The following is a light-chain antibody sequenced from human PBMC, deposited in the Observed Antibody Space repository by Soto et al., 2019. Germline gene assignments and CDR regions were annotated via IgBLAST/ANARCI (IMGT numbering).Light chain of an antibody. CDR1: SSDVGGYNY. CDR2: EVS. Sequence: QSALTQPASVSGSPGQSITISCTGTSSDVGGYNYVSWYQQHPGKAPKLMNYEVSNRPSGVSNRFSGSKSGNTASLTISGLQAEDEADYYCGSYTSSSTRVFGGGIKLTVL. J-gene: IGLJ3*02. V-gene: IGLV2-14*01. CDR3: GSYTSSSTRV.